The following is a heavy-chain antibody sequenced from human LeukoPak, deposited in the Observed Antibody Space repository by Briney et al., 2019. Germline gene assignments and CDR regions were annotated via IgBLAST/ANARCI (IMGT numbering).Heavy chain of an antibody. Sequence: GGSLRLSCVASGFTFSSYWMSWFRQAPGKGLEWVANIRPDGSEKNYVDSVKGRFTISRDNSKNTLYLQMNSLRAEDTAVYYCAKDFGVYYMDVWGKGTTVTVSS. J-gene: IGHJ6*03. V-gene: IGHV3-7*01. CDR2: IRPDGSEK. CDR3: AKDFGVYYMDV. CDR1: GFTFSSYW. D-gene: IGHD3-3*01.